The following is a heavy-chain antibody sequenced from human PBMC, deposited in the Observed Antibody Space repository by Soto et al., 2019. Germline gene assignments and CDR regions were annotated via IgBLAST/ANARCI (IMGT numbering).Heavy chain of an antibody. D-gene: IGHD2-15*01. Sequence: QVQLQESGPGLVKPSDTLSLSCTVSGGSISSYYWNWIRQPAGKGLEWIGRIYSSGATNYNPSLKSRVTMSTETSTNHFSLRLTSVTPADTAVYYCAREHKVVNDFEFWGQGILVTVSS. J-gene: IGHJ4*02. CDR1: GGSISSYY. CDR2: IYSSGAT. V-gene: IGHV4-4*07. CDR3: AREHKVVNDFEF.